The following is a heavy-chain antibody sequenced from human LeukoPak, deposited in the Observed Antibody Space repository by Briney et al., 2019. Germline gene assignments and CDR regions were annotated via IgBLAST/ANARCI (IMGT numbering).Heavy chain of an antibody. CDR2: INHSGST. D-gene: IGHD3-22*01. CDR3: ARDGYYYDSSGYGYYYYYGMDV. Sequence: PSETLSLTCAVYGGSFSGYYWSWIRQPPGKGLEWIGEINHSGSTYYNPSLKSRVTISVDTSKNQFSLKLSSVTAADTAVYYCARDGYYYDSSGYGYYYYYGMDVWGQGTTVTVSS. J-gene: IGHJ6*02. CDR1: GGSFSGYY. V-gene: IGHV4-34*01.